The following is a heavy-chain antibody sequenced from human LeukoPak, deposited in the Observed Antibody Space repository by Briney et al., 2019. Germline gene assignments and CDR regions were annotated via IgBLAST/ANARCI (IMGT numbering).Heavy chain of an antibody. D-gene: IGHD3-22*01. Sequence: PGGSLRLSCAASGFTVSSNYMSWVRQAPGKGLEWVSVIYSGGSTYYADSVKGRFTISRDNSKNTLYLQMNSLRAEDTAVYYCAKFPTYYYDTNGFYYFDYWGHGTLVTVSS. CDR3: AKFPTYYYDTNGFYYFDY. V-gene: IGHV3-53*01. CDR1: GFTVSSNY. CDR2: IYSGGST. J-gene: IGHJ4*01.